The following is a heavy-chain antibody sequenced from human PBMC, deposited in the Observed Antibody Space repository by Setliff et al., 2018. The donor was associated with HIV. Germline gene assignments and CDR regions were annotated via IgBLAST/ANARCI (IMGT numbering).Heavy chain of an antibody. CDR3: ARLRGSYDFSNWFDP. J-gene: IGHJ5*02. CDR2: IYYRGGT. D-gene: IGHD3-3*01. Sequence: SETLSLTCTVSGVSISSDYWSWIRQPPGKRLEWIGYIYYRGGTNYNPSLRSRVTLSVDNAKNQFSLKLSSVTAAATAVYYCARLRGSYDFSNWFDPWGQGTQVTVSS. CDR1: GVSISSDY. V-gene: IGHV4-59*01.